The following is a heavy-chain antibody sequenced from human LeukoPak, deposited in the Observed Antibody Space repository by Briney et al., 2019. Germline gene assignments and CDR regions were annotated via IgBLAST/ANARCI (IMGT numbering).Heavy chain of an antibody. CDR3: AKDGPGLLWFGELPFQWYFDL. CDR2: IKGDERGI. D-gene: IGHD3-10*01. V-gene: IGHV3-74*01. Sequence: GGSLRLSCIVSGFTFSDYWMHWVRQGPEKGLVWVSRIKGDERGITYADSVKGRFTISRDNSKNTLYLQMNSLRAEDTAVYYCAKDGPGLLWFGELPFQWYFDLWGRGTLVTVSS. CDR1: GFTFSDYW. J-gene: IGHJ2*01.